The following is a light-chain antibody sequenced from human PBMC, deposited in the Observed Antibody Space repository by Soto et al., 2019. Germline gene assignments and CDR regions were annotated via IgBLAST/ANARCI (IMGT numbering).Light chain of an antibody. CDR1: HGLASN. V-gene: IGKV3D-15*01. CDR3: QKCDYLPI. Sequence: ETVMTQSPATLSVSPGERATLSCRASHGLASNLAWYQQKPGQAPRLLIYGASTRATGIPARFSGSGSGTEFTLTISSLQSEDFATYYCQKCDYLPIFGPGTTVDFK. CDR2: GAS. J-gene: IGKJ3*01.